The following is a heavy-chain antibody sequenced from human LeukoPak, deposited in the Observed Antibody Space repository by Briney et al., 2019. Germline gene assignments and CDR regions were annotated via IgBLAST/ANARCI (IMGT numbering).Heavy chain of an antibody. Sequence: ASVKVSCKASGYTFTNYGISWVRQAPGQGLEWMGWINPNSGGTNYAQKFQGRVTMTRDTSISTAYMELSRLRSDDTAVYYCARTSGELLIRGYYYMDVWGKGTTVTVSS. CDR2: INPNSGGT. V-gene: IGHV1-2*02. J-gene: IGHJ6*03. D-gene: IGHD3-16*01. CDR3: ARTSGELLIRGYYYMDV. CDR1: GYTFTNYG.